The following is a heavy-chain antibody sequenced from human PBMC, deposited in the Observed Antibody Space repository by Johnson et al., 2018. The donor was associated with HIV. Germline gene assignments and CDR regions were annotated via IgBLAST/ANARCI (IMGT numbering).Heavy chain of an antibody. D-gene: IGHD5-24*01. CDR3: ARDGGAVEMATRIIGGAFDI. V-gene: IGHV3-30*02. J-gene: IGHJ3*02. CDR2: IRYDGNNK. Sequence: VQLVESGGGAVQPGRSLRLSCAASGFTFSSYPMHWVRQAPGKGLEWVAFIRYDGNNKYHAESVKGRFTISRDNFKNTLYLQMNSLRVEDTAVYYCARDGGAVEMATRIIGGAFDIWGQGTMVTVSS. CDR1: GFTFSSYP.